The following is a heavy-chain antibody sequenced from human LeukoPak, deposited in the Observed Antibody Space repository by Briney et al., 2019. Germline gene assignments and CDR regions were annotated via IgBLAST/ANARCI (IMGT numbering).Heavy chain of an antibody. CDR2: IWYDGSNK. CDR3: ARGYGDYDGDY. V-gene: IGHV3-33*01. Sequence: GGSLRLSCAASGFTFSSYGMHWVRQAPGKGLEWVAVIWYDGSNKYYADSVKRGFTISRDNSKNTLYLQMNSLRAEDTAVYYCARGYGDYDGDYWGQGTLVTVSS. CDR1: GFTFSSYG. J-gene: IGHJ4*02. D-gene: IGHD4-17*01.